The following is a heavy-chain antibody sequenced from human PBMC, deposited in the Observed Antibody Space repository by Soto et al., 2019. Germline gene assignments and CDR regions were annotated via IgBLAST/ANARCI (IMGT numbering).Heavy chain of an antibody. CDR1: GFTLSSYS. Sequence: GGSLRLSFAASGFTLSSYSMNWVRQAPGKGLEWVSYISSSSSTIYYADSVKGRFTISRDNAKNTLYLQMNSLRAEDTAVYYCARVPLDYWGQGTLVTVSS. CDR3: ARVPLDY. CDR2: ISSSSSTI. V-gene: IGHV3-48*04. J-gene: IGHJ4*02.